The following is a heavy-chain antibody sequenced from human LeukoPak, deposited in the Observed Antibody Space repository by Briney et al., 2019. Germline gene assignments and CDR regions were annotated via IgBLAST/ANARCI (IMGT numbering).Heavy chain of an antibody. CDR1: GGTFSSYA. D-gene: IGHD2-15*01. CDR3: ARVRGGSYYFDY. CDR2: ISAYNGNT. J-gene: IGHJ4*02. V-gene: IGHV1-18*01. Sequence: ASVKVSCKASGGTFSSYAISWVRQAPGQGLEWMGWISAYNGNTNYAQKLQGRVTMTTDTSTSTAYMELRSLRSDDTAVYYCARVRGGSYYFDYWGQGTLVTVSS.